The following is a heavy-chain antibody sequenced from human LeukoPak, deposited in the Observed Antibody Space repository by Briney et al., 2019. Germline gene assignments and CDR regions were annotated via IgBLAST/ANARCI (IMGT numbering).Heavy chain of an antibody. CDR3: AKDWQWLVNYYGMDV. Sequence: GGSLRLSCAASGFTFSDYWMSWMRQAPGKGLEWVANIKYDGNEEYYADSVKGRFTISRDNSKNTLYLQMNSLRAEDTAVYYCAKDWQWLVNYYGMDVWGQGTTVTVSS. CDR1: GFTFSDYW. CDR2: IKYDGNEE. J-gene: IGHJ6*02. V-gene: IGHV3-7*01. D-gene: IGHD6-19*01.